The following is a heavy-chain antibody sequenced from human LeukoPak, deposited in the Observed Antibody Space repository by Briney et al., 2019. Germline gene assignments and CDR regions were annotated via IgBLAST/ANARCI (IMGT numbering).Heavy chain of an antibody. Sequence: KPGGSLRLSCAASGFTFSTAWMSWVRQAPGKGLEWVGRIKSKTDGGTTDYAALVKGRFTISRDDSKNTLYLQMNSLKTEDTAVYYCTTLSLGIAAPDYWGQGTLVTVSS. D-gene: IGHD6-13*01. V-gene: IGHV3-15*01. CDR1: GFTFSTAW. CDR2: IKSKTDGGTT. CDR3: TTLSLGIAAPDY. J-gene: IGHJ4*02.